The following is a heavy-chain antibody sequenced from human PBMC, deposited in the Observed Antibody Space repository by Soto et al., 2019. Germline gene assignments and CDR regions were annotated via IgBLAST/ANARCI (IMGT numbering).Heavy chain of an antibody. CDR3: ATHLKKYYDFWSGPHYYYYGMDV. V-gene: IGHV5-10-1*01. D-gene: IGHD3-3*01. Sequence: PGESLKISCKGSGYSFPSYWISWVHQMPGKGLEWMGRIDPSDSYTNYSPSFQGHVTISADKSISTAYLQWSSLKASDTAMYYCATHLKKYYDFWSGPHYYYYGMDVWGQGTTVTVSS. CDR1: GYSFPSYW. CDR2: IDPSDSYT. J-gene: IGHJ6*02.